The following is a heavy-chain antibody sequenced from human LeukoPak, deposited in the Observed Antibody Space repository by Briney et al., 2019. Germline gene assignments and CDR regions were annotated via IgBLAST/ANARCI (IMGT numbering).Heavy chain of an antibody. CDR1: GGSISSSPYY. V-gene: IGHV4-39*07. Sequence: SETLSLTCTVSGGSISSSPYYWGWIRQPPGKGLEWSGSIYYSGTTHYNPSLESRVTISVDTSKNQFSLKLASVTAADSAIYYCAKGAGGFSYYNWFDPWGQGTLVTVSS. D-gene: IGHD5-18*01. CDR2: IYYSGTT. J-gene: IGHJ5*02. CDR3: AKGAGGFSYYNWFDP.